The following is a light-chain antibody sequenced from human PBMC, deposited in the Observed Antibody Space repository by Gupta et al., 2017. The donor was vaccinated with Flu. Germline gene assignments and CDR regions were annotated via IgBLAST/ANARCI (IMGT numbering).Light chain of an antibody. CDR2: KAS. V-gene: IGKV1-5*03. CDR1: QSISSW. J-gene: IGKJ2*01. Sequence: PSTLSASVGDRVTITCRASQSISSWLAWYQQKPGKAPNLLIYKASSLESGVPSRFSGSGSGTEFTLTISSLQPDDFATYYCQQYNSYPYTFGQGTKLEIK. CDR3: QQYNSYPYT.